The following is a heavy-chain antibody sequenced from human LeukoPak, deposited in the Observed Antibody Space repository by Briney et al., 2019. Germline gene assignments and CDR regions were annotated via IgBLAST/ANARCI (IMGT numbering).Heavy chain of an antibody. D-gene: IGHD1-7*01. CDR2: INHSGST. Sequence: SETLSLTCAVYGGSFSGYYWSWIRQPPGKGLEWIGEINHSGSTNYNPSLKSRVTISVDTSKNQFSLKLSSVTAADTAVYYCARGGKKLRIYYLNPDDPFCFDYWGQGTLVTVSS. CDR3: ARGGKKLRIYYLNPDDPFCFDY. CDR1: GGSFSGYY. J-gene: IGHJ4*02. V-gene: IGHV4-34*01.